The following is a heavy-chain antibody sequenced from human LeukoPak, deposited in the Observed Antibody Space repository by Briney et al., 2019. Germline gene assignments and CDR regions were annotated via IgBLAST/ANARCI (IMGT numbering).Heavy chain of an antibody. J-gene: IGHJ6*02. V-gene: IGHV3-23*01. Sequence: GGSLRLSCAASGITLSSYAMSWVRQAPGKGLEWVSGISGSGGTTFYADSVKGRFTISRDNSKNTLYLQMNSLRADDTAVYYCAKHHGDYYYYYGMDVWGQGTTVTVSS. D-gene: IGHD4-17*01. CDR2: ISGSGGTT. CDR1: GITLSSYA. CDR3: AKHHGDYYYYYGMDV.